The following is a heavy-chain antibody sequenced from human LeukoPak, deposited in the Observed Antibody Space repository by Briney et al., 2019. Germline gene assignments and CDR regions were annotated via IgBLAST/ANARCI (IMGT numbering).Heavy chain of an antibody. CDR1: GDTFTSNA. CDR3: AKGKGFVGHFDF. Sequence: ASVKVSCKASGDTFTSNAVSWVRQAPGQGLEWTGRIIPILRTAEYAQKFQGRLTISADRSTSTAYMELSSLRSKDTAVYYCAKGKGFVGHFDFWGQGTLVTVSS. V-gene: IGHV1-69*04. J-gene: IGHJ4*02. D-gene: IGHD3-3*01. CDR2: IIPILRTA.